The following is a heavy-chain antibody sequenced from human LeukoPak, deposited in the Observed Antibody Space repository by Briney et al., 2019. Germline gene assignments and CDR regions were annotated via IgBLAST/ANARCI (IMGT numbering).Heavy chain of an antibody. D-gene: IGHD5/OR15-5a*01. V-gene: IGHV1-69*13. CDR2: IIPIFGTA. Sequence: GASVKDSCKASGGTFSNYAIGWVRQAPGRGLEWMGGIIPIFGTANYAQKFQGRVTITADESTSTAYMELSSLRSEDTAVYYCARDLRGYSVTWGQGTLVTVSS. CDR3: ARDLRGYSVT. J-gene: IGHJ4*02. CDR1: GGTFSNYA.